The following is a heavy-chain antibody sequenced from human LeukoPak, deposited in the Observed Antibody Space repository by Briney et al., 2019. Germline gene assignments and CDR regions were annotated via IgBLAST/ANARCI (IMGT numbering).Heavy chain of an antibody. CDR1: GYTFTSYG. CDR3: ARDPTLTTVNSNWFDP. V-gene: IGHV1-18*01. J-gene: IGHJ5*02. Sequence: ASVEVSCKASGYTFTSYGISWVRQAPGQGLEWMGWISAYNGNTNYAQKLQGRVTMTTDTSTSTAYMELRSLRSDDTAVYYCARDPTLTTVNSNWFDPWGQGTLVTVSS. CDR2: ISAYNGNT. D-gene: IGHD4-11*01.